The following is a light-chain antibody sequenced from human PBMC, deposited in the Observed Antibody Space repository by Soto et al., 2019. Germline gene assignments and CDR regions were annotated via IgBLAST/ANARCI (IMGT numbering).Light chain of an antibody. CDR2: EVS. V-gene: IGLV2-14*03. J-gene: IGLJ3*02. CDR3: TSFTSSNTWV. CDR1: SSDVGGYNY. Sequence: QSVLTQPASVSGCPGQSITISCTGTSSDVGGYNYVSWFQQHPGKAPKLKIYEVSNRPSGVSNRFSGSKSGYTASLTISELQAEDEADYYCTSFTSSNTWVFGGGTKVTVL.